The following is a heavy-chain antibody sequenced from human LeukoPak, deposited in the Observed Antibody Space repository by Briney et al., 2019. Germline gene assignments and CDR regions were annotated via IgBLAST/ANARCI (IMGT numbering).Heavy chain of an antibody. J-gene: IGHJ3*02. CDR1: GFTFSSYS. CDR3: AREVTTPSSGAFEI. D-gene: IGHD4-17*01. Sequence: GGSLRLSCAASGFTFSSYSMNWVRQAPGKGLEWVSSISSSSSCIYYADSVKGRFTISRDNAKNSLYLQMNSLRAEDTAVYYCAREVTTPSSGAFEIWGQGTMVTVSS. V-gene: IGHV3-21*01. CDR2: ISSSSSCI.